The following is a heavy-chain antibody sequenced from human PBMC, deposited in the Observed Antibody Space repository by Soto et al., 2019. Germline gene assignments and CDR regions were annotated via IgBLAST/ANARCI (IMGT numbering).Heavy chain of an antibody. V-gene: IGHV3-30*03. D-gene: IGHD3-22*01. CDR2: ISYDGSNK. J-gene: IGHJ4*02. CDR3: ARDYYKYYDSSGYYRSPAY. Sequence: GGSLRLSCAASGFTFSSYGMHWVRQAPGKGLEWVAVISYDGSNKDYADSAKGRFTISRDNSRNTLFLQMNSLRAEDTAVYYCARDYYKYYDSSGYYRSPAYWGQGTLVTVSS. CDR1: GFTFSSYG.